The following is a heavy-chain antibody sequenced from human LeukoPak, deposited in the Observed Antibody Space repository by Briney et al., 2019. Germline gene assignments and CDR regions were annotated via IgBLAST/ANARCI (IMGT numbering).Heavy chain of an antibody. CDR1: GGSISSYY. V-gene: IGHV4-59*01. CDR2: IYYSGST. CDR3: ARSGYSSGWYVDY. J-gene: IGHJ4*02. Sequence: SETLSLTCTVSGGSISSYYWSWIRQPPGKGLEWIGYIYYSGSTKYNPSLKSRVTISVDTSKNQFSLKLSSVTAADTAVYYCARSGYSSGWYVDYWGQGTLVTVSS. D-gene: IGHD6-19*01.